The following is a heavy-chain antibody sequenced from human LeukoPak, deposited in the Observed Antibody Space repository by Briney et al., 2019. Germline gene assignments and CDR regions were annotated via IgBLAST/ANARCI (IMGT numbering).Heavy chain of an antibody. J-gene: IGHJ4*02. V-gene: IGHV2-70*17. CDR3: ARTRRETSGTYNPDY. CDR2: IDWGDDK. D-gene: IGHD1-26*01. Sequence: SGPALVKPTQTLTLTCTFSGFSLSTSGVCVSWIRQPPGKALEWLARIDWGDDKFYSTSLKTRLTISKDTSKNQVVLRMTNMDPVDTATYYCARTRRETSGTYNPDYWGQGTLVTVSS. CDR1: GFSLSTSGVC.